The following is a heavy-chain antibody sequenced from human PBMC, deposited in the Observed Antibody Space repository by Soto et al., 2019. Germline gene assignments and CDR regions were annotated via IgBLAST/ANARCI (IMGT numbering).Heavy chain of an antibody. J-gene: IGHJ4*02. CDR1: GFTFSSCP. V-gene: IGHV3-23*04. Sequence: VQLVESGGGLVQPGGSLRLSCAASGFTFSSCPMSWVRQAPGKGLDWVSTISGFDDSTYYADSVRGRFTVSRDNSKNTLYLQMNTLRAEDTALYYCAKDLHSGSYVDGILSYWGQGTLVTVSS. CDR2: ISGFDDST. D-gene: IGHD1-26*01. CDR3: AKDLHSGSYVDGILSY.